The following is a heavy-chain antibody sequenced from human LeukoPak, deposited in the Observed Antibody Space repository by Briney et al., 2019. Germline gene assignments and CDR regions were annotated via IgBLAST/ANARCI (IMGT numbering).Heavy chain of an antibody. CDR2: IYYSGST. CDR1: GGSISSSSYY. Sequence: PSETLSLTCTVSGGSISSSSYYWGWIRQPPGKGLEWIGSIYYSGSTYYNPSLKSRVTISVDTSKNQFPLKLSSVTAADTAVYYCARPNDRYAFDIWGQGTMVTVSS. CDR3: ARPNDRYAFDI. D-gene: IGHD5-24*01. J-gene: IGHJ3*02. V-gene: IGHV4-39*01.